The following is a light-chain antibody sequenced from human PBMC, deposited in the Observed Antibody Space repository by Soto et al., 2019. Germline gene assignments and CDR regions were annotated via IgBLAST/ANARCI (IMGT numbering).Light chain of an antibody. CDR1: QSISSW. V-gene: IGKV1-5*01. Sequence: DIQMTQSPSTLSASVGDRVTITCRASQSISSWLAWYQQKPGKAPKLLIYDASSLESGVPSRFSGSGSGTEFTLTISSLQPADFATYYCQQYNSYSRTFGEGTKVEI. CDR3: QQYNSYSRT. CDR2: DAS. J-gene: IGKJ1*01.